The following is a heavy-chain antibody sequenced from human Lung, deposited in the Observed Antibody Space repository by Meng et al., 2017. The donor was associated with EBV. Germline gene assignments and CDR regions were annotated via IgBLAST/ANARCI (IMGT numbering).Heavy chain of an antibody. Sequence: GQWGESGVGVVQPGRPLRLSCTTSGFNFNDYGVHWVRQAPGKGLEWVAVISFDGKREYYGDSVKGRFTVSRDNSKSTLYLQMNSLKSEDTAVYFCSKDLSYSYESPAYWGQGTLVTVSS. V-gene: IGHV3-30*18. CDR2: ISFDGKRE. J-gene: IGHJ4*02. CDR1: GFNFNDYG. CDR3: SKDLSYSYESPAY. D-gene: IGHD5-18*01.